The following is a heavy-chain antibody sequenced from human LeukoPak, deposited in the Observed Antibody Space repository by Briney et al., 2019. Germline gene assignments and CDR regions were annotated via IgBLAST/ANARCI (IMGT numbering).Heavy chain of an antibody. CDR2: IYYSGST. J-gene: IGHJ4*02. CDR1: GGSISSYY. D-gene: IGHD3-9*01. Sequence: SETQSLTCTVSGGSISSYYWGWIRQPPGKGLEWIGSIYYSGSTYYNPSLKSRVTISVDTSKNQFSLKLSSVTAADTAVYYCARHFERHPLVNWGQGTLVTVSS. V-gene: IGHV4-39*01. CDR3: ARHFERHPLVN.